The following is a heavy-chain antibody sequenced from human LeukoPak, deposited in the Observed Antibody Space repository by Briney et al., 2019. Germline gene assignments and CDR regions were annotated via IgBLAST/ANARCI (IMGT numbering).Heavy chain of an antibody. CDR1: GGSISSSSSY. V-gene: IGHV4-39*07. J-gene: IGHJ6*03. CDR3: SVYDFWSGYKLGYYYYMDV. D-gene: IGHD3-3*01. CDR2: IYYSGST. Sequence: RPSETLSLTCTVSGGSISSSSSYWGWVRQPPGKALEWIGTIYYSGSTYYDPSLKSRVAISVDTSKNQFSLKLSSVTAADTAVYYCSVYDFWSGYKLGYYYYMDVWGKGTTVTVSS.